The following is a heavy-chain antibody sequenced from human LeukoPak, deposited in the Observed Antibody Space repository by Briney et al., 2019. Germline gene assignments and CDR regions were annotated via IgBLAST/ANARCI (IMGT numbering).Heavy chain of an antibody. V-gene: IGHV4-39*07. J-gene: IGHJ4*02. CDR1: GVSISSSNSY. CDR2: IYYSGST. Sequence: PSETLSLTCTVSGVSISSSNSYWGWIRQPPGKGLEWIGSIYYSGSTNYNPSLKSRVTISVDTSKNQFSLKLSSVTAADTAVYYCARVVSGFTYYFDYWGQETLVTVSS. CDR3: ARVVSGFTYYFDY. D-gene: IGHD3-22*01.